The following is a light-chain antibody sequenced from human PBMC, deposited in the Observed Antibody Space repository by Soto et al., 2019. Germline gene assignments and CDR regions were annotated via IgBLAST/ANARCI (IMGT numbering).Light chain of an antibody. CDR3: QQYGSSLPWT. CDR2: GAS. CDR1: QSVSSSY. Sequence: EIVLTQSPGTLSLSPGERATLSCRASQSVSSSYLAWYQQKPGQAPRLLIYGASSRANGIPDRFSDSGSGTDFTLTISRLEPEDFAVYYCQQYGSSLPWTFRQGTKLEIK. J-gene: IGKJ1*01. V-gene: IGKV3-20*01.